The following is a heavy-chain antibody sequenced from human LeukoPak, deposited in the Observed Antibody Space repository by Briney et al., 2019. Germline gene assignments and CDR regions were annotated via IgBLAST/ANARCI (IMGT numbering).Heavy chain of an antibody. CDR2: IYTSGST. J-gene: IGHJ4*02. Sequence: RPSQTLSLXCTVSGGSISSGSYYWSWIRQPAGKGLEWIGRIYTSGSTNYNPSLKSRVTISVDTSKNQFSLKLSSVTAADTAVYYCARGFPGDYWGQGTLVTVSS. CDR3: ARGFPGDY. CDR1: GGSISSGSYY. V-gene: IGHV4-61*02.